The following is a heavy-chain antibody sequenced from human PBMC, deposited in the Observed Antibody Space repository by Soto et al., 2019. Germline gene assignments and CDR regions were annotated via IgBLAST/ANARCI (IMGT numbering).Heavy chain of an antibody. CDR3: ARVRNLAALRLYFDS. Sequence: QVQLVESGGGLVKPGGSLRLSCAASGFTFSDYYMSWIRQAPGKGLEWVSSLSTGAGTIFYADSLKGRFTISRDNAKNSLYLQMNRLRAEDTAVYYCARVRNLAALRLYFDSWGQGTLVTVSS. J-gene: IGHJ4*02. V-gene: IGHV3-11*01. D-gene: IGHD6-13*01. CDR2: LSTGAGTI. CDR1: GFTFSDYY.